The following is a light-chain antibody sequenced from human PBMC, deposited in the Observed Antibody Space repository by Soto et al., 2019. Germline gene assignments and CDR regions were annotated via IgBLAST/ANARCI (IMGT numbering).Light chain of an antibody. V-gene: IGLV1-47*01. J-gene: IGLJ2*01. CDR3: AAWDDSLGGVV. CDR2: RNN. Sequence: QSVLTQPPSASGTPGQRVTISCSGSSSNIGSNYVYWYQQLPGTAPKLLIYRNNQRPSGVPDRFSGYKSGTSASLAISGLGSEDEADDYCAAWDDSLGGVVFRGGTKLTVL. CDR1: SSNIGSNY.